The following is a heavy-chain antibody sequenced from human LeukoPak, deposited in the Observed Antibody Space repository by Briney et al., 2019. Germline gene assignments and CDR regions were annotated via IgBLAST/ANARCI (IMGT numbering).Heavy chain of an antibody. D-gene: IGHD3-3*02. J-gene: IGHJ5*02. CDR3: ARGSLATVDRYNWFDP. CDR2: IYYSGST. CDR1: GGSISSSSYY. V-gene: IGHV4-39*07. Sequence: SETLSLTCTVSGGSISSSSYYWGWIRQPPGKGLEWIGSIYYSGSTYYNPSLKSRVTMSVDTSRNQFSLKLSSVTAADTAVYYCARGSLATVDRYNWFDPWGQGTLVTVSS.